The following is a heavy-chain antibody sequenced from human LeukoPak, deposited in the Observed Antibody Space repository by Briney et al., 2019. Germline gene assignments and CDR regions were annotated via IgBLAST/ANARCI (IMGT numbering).Heavy chain of an antibody. CDR2: ISSSGSTI. V-gene: IGHV3-48*03. Sequence: AGGSLRLSCAASGFTFSSYEMNWVRQAPGKGLEWVSYISSSGSTIYYADSVKGRFTISRDNAKNSLYLQMNSLRAEDTAVFYCARGQGYESYYYMDVWGKGTTVSVSS. J-gene: IGHJ6*03. CDR3: ARGQGYESYYYMDV. CDR1: GFTFSSYE. D-gene: IGHD2-2*01.